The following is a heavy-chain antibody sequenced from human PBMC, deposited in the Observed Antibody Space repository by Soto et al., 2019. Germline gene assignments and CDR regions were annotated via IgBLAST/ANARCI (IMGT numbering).Heavy chain of an antibody. CDR3: ATHMVRGVIQGY. CDR2: IWYDGSNK. J-gene: IGHJ4*02. V-gene: IGHV3-33*01. D-gene: IGHD3-10*01. CDR1: GFTFSSYG. Sequence: QVQLVESGGGVVQPGRSLRLSCVASGFTFSSYGMHWVRQAPGKGLEWVAVIWYDGSNKYYADSVKGRFTISRDNSKNTLYLHMNSLRAEDTSVYYGATHMVRGVIQGYWGQGTLVTVSS.